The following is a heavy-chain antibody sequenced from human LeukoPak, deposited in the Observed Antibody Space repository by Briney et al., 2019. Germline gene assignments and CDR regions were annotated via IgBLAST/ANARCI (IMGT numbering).Heavy chain of an antibody. CDR2: ISDNGGST. CDR1: GFTFSSYA. Sequence: GGSLRLSCAASGFTFSSYAMHWVRQAPGKGLEYVSAISDNGGSTFYANSVKGRFNISRDNSKNTLYLQMGSLSAEGMAVYYCARDGGGSPDYWGQGTLFTVSS. J-gene: IGHJ4*02. D-gene: IGHD1-26*01. V-gene: IGHV3-64*01. CDR3: ARDGGGSPDY.